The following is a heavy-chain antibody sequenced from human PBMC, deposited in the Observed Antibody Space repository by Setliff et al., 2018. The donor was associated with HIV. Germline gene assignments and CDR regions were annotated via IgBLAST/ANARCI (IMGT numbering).Heavy chain of an antibody. V-gene: IGHV1-69*05. Sequence: SVKVSCKASGDTFSNSLVTWVRQAPGQGLEWMGGIIPLFGTANYAQKFQGRVTMTTDELMTTAYVELSSLRSEDTAGYYCAGGSGYCQNGVCYSGVHRTRDKDDVDSWGQGARVTVS. CDR3: AGGSGYCQNGVCYSGVHRTRDKDDVDS. D-gene: IGHD2-8*01. J-gene: IGHJ5*01. CDR1: GDTFSNSL. CDR2: IIPLFGTA.